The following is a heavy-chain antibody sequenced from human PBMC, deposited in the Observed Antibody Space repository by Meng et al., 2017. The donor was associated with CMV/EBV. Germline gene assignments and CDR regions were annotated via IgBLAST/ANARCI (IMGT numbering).Heavy chain of an antibody. CDR2: TYYRSKWYN. CDR3: ARDKGMVELGSWFDP. Sequence: QVHVQPSVPGPLNPSPTLPLTCAISGDSVSSNSAAWNWIRQSPSRGLEWLGRTYYRSKWYNDYAVSVKSRITINPDTSKNQFSLQLNSVTPEDTAVYYCARDKGMVELGSWFDPWGQGTLVTISS. V-gene: IGHV6-1*01. J-gene: IGHJ5*02. CDR1: GDSVSSNSAA. D-gene: IGHD2-15*01.